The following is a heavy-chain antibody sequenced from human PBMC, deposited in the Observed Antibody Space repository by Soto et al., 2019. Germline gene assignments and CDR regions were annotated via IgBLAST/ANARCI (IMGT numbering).Heavy chain of an antibody. CDR2: LYWDDDK. CDR1: GFSLSTSGVG. CDR3: ARTGVNWGSRGLVDY. D-gene: IGHD7-27*01. V-gene: IGHV2-5*02. Sequence: QITLKESGPTLVKPTQTLTLTCTFSGFSLSTSGVGVGWIRQPPGKALEWLAFLYWDDDKRYSPSLKSRLTXTXAXTXNPLLPTMTNMHPVDTATDYCARTGVNWGSRGLVDYWGQGTLVTVAS. J-gene: IGHJ4*02.